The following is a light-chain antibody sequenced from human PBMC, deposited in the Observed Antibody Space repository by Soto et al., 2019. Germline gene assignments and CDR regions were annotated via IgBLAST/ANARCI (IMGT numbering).Light chain of an antibody. CDR2: ANS. V-gene: IGLV1-40*01. CDR3: QSYDSSLSGWV. CDR1: SSNIGAGYD. J-gene: IGLJ3*02. Sequence: QSVLTQPPSVSGAPGQRVTISCTGSSSNIGAGYDVHWYQQLPGTAPKLLIYANSNRPSGVPDRFSGSKSGTSASLAITGLQAEDEADYYCQSYDSSLSGWVFGGGTQLTVL.